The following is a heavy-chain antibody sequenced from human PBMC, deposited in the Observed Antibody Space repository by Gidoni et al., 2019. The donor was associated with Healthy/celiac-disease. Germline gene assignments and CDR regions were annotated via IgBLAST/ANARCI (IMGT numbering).Heavy chain of an antibody. D-gene: IGHD2-15*01. Sequence: EVQLVESGGGLVQPGGSLRLSCAASGFTVSSNYMSWVRQAPGKGLEWVSVIYSGGSTYYADSVKGRFTISRDNSKNTLYLQMNSLRAEDTAVYYCARGGRGYCSGGSCYRGWFDPWGQGTLVTVSS. CDR3: ARGGRGYCSGGSCYRGWFDP. CDR2: IYSGGST. V-gene: IGHV3-66*01. J-gene: IGHJ5*02. CDR1: GFTVSSNY.